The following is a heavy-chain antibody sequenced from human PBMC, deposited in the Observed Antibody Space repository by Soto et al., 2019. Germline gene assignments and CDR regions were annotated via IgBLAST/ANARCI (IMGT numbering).Heavy chain of an antibody. D-gene: IGHD4-17*01. J-gene: IGHJ4*02. Sequence: PGGSLGLSCVASGFPFSDHYVDWVRQAPGKGLEWVGRFRNKANGYTTEYAASVKGRFTISRDDSKNSLYLQMNSLKTEDTAVYYCTSSWGDYRYFDNWGQGTLVSVSS. CDR1: GFPFSDHY. V-gene: IGHV3-72*01. CDR2: FRNKANGYTT. CDR3: TSSWGDYRYFDN.